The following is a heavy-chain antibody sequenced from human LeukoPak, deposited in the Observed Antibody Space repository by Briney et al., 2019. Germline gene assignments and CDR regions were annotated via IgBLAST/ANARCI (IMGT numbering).Heavy chain of an antibody. CDR1: GYSISSGYY. V-gene: IGHV4-38-2*02. CDR3: ARDPPGSYYYDSSGYYYFDY. J-gene: IGHJ4*02. D-gene: IGHD3-22*01. CDR2: IYHSGST. Sequence: SETLSLTCTVSGYSISSGYYWGRIRQPPGKGLEWIGSIYHSGSTYYNPSLKSRVTISVDTSKNQFSLKLSSVTAADTAVYYCARDPPGSYYYDSSGYYYFDYWGQGTLVTVSS.